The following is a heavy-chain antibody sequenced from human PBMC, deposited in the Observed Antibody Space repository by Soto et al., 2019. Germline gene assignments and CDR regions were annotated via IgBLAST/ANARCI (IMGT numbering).Heavy chain of an antibody. J-gene: IGHJ4*02. CDR3: AGYSSGYHSYYFDY. D-gene: IGHD6-19*01. CDR2: ISSSSSYI. V-gene: IGHV3-21*01. CDR1: GFTFSSNY. Sequence: GGSLRLSCSASGFTFSSNYMHWVRRTPGEGQGLRRGLEWVSSISSSSSYIYYADSVKGRFTISRDNAKNSLYLQMNSLRAEDTAVYYCAGYSSGYHSYYFDYWGQGTLVTVSS.